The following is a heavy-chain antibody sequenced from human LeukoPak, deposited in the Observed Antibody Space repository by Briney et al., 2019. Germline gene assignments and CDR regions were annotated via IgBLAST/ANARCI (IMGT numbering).Heavy chain of an antibody. Sequence: GGSLRLSCAACGFTFSSYDMHWVRQATGKGLEWVSAIGTAGDTYYPGSVKGQFTISRENAKNSLYLQMNSLRAGDTAVYYCARDLYWNDYVWGSYRWSMDVWVKGTTVTVSS. CDR2: IGTAGDT. CDR1: GFTFSSYD. V-gene: IGHV3-13*03. D-gene: IGHD3-16*02. CDR3: ARDLYWNDYVWGSYRWSMDV. J-gene: IGHJ6*03.